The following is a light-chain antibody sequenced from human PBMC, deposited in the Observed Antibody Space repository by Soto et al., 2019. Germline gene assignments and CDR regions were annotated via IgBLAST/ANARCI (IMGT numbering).Light chain of an antibody. CDR2: GAS. J-gene: IGKJ1*01. Sequence: EIVLTQSPGTLSLSPGERATLSCRASQSVSSSYLAWYQQKPGQAPRLLIYGASSRATGIPDRFSGSGSGTDFTLIISRLEPEDFAAYYCQQYGSSPRTFGQGTKVDIK. CDR1: QSVSSSY. CDR3: QQYGSSPRT. V-gene: IGKV3-20*01.